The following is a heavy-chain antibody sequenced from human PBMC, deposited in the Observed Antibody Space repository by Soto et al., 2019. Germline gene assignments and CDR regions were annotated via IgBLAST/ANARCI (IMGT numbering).Heavy chain of an antibody. V-gene: IGHV1-8*01. J-gene: IGHJ3*02. D-gene: IGHD6-19*01. CDR1: GYTFTSYD. Sequence: GASVKVSCKASGYTFTSYDINWVRQATGQGLEWMGWMNPNSGNTGYAQKFQGRVTMTRNTSISTAYMELRSLRSDDTAVYYCASGPYSSGWLGVAFDIWGQGTMVTVSS. CDR2: MNPNSGNT. CDR3: ASGPYSSGWLGVAFDI.